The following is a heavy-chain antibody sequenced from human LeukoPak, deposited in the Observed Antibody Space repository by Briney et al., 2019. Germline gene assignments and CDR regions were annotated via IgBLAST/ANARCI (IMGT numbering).Heavy chain of an antibody. CDR1: GGSISGFY. CDR2: IHYSGTT. V-gene: IGHV4-59*01. D-gene: IGHD4-17*01. CDR3: ARIDGSNFGAKFDF. Sequence: SETLSLTCTVSGGSISGFYWSWLRQPPGRGLEWIGYIHYSGTTMYNPSLESRVTISIDASKNEFSLTLSFVTAADTAVYYCARIDGSNFGAKFDFWGQGTLVSVSS. J-gene: IGHJ4*02.